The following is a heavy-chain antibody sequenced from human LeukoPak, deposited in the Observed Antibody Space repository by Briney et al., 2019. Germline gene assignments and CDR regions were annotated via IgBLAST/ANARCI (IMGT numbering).Heavy chain of an antibody. Sequence: GSVSVSCKASGYTFTAYYIHWVRQAPGQGLEWMGWINPNNGDTASAQRFQGRVTVTRDTSINTAYMELTSLRSDDTALYYCARGKFPASALKFWGQGTLVTVSS. D-gene: IGHD3-16*02. CDR3: ARGKFPASALKF. CDR2: INPNNGDT. J-gene: IGHJ4*02. V-gene: IGHV1-2*02. CDR1: GYTFTAYY.